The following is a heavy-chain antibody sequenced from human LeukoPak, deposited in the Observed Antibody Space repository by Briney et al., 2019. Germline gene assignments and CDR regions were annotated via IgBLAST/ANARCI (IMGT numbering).Heavy chain of an antibody. Sequence: GGSLRLSCAASGFTFSGSSIQWVRQASGKGVEGVGRIRSKPNNYAPAYAPSVKGSFTISRDDSKNTAYLQMDSLKTEDTAVYYCTRRPATEDTDYWGQGTLVTVSS. V-gene: IGHV3-73*01. D-gene: IGHD2-2*01. J-gene: IGHJ4*02. CDR3: TRRPATEDTDY. CDR1: GFTFSGSS. CDR2: IRSKPNNYAP.